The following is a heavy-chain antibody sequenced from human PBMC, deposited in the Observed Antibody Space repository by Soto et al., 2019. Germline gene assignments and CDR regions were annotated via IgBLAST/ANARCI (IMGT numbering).Heavy chain of an antibody. CDR1: GYSFTSYW. CDR2: IYPGDSDT. D-gene: IGHD2-2*01. J-gene: IGHJ3*02. CDR3: ARYPIQLLWNDAFDI. V-gene: IGHV5-51*01. Sequence: GESLKISCKGSGYSFTSYWIGWVRQMPGKGLEWMGIIYPGDSDTRYSPSFQGQVTISADESISTAYLQWGSLKASDTDMYYCARYPIQLLWNDAFDIWGQGTMVTVSS.